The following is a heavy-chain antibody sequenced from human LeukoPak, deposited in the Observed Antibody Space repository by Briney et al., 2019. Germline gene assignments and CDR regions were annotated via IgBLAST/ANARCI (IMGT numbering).Heavy chain of an antibody. J-gene: IGHJ6*03. CDR1: GGSINSYY. D-gene: IGHD2-21*01. Sequence: SETLSLNCTVSGGSINSYYWSWIRQPPGKGLEWIGHIYYSGSIFLNPSLKSRVTISVATSKNQFSLKLSSVTAADAAFYYCARVPLWFGTGYMDVWGKGTTVIVSS. CDR3: ARVPLWFGTGYMDV. CDR2: IYYSGSI. V-gene: IGHV4-59*12.